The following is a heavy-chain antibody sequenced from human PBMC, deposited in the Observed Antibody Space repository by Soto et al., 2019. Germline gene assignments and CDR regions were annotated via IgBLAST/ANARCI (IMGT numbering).Heavy chain of an antibody. CDR1: GFTFSNYA. V-gene: IGHV3-64D*06. Sequence: GGSLRLSCAASGFTFSNYAMSWVRQAPGKGLQYVSAISSNGVSTYYADSVKGRFTISRDNSKNTLYLQMSSLRAEDTALYFCVKAAYCSSTSCYAGDYFDYWGQGTLVTVSS. CDR2: ISSNGVST. CDR3: VKAAYCSSTSCYAGDYFDY. J-gene: IGHJ4*02. D-gene: IGHD2-2*01.